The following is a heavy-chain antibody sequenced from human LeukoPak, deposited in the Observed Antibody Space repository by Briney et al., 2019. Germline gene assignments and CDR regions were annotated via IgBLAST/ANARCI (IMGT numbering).Heavy chain of an antibody. CDR2: IWYDGSNK. CDR3: ARGQGIVVVPAALDY. D-gene: IGHD2-2*01. V-gene: IGHV3-33*01. J-gene: IGHJ4*02. Sequence: PGGSLRLSCAASGFTFSSYGMHWVRQAPGKGLEWVAVIWYDGSNKYYADSVKGRFTISRDNSKNTLYLQMNSLRAEDTAVYYCARGQGIVVVPAALDYWGQGTLVTVSS. CDR1: GFTFSSYG.